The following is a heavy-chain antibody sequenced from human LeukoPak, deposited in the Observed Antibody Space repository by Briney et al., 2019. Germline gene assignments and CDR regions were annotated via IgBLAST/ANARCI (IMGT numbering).Heavy chain of an antibody. CDR3: ARLWDSSSSLDY. CDR2: IYYSGGT. J-gene: IGHJ4*02. D-gene: IGHD6-6*01. V-gene: IGHV4-59*08. CDR1: GGSISSYY. Sequence: SGTLSLTCTVSGGSISSYYWTWIRQPPGKGLGLEWIGYIYYSGGTNYNPSLKSRVTISIDASKNQVSLKLSSVTAADTAVYYCARLWDSSSSLDYWGQGTLVTVSS.